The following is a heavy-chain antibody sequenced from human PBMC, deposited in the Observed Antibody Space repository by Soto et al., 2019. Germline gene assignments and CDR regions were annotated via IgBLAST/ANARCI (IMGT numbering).Heavy chain of an antibody. CDR3: VKEAQRASRLEF. Sequence: QVQLVESGGGVVQPGRSLRLSCSASGFTFSDFDMHWVRQAPGKGLEWVAVISYRGNIRNYVESVKGRFTISRDNSRNQLFAQMDNLRPDDTGIYFCVKEAQRASRLEFWGQGSLVIVSS. V-gene: IGHV3-30*18. J-gene: IGHJ4*02. CDR1: GFTFSDFD. D-gene: IGHD6-6*01. CDR2: ISYRGNIR.